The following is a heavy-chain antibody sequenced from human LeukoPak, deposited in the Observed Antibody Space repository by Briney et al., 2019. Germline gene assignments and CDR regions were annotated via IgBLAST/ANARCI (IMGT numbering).Heavy chain of an antibody. Sequence: SVKVSCKASGGTFSSYAISWVRQAPGQGLEWMGRIIPILGIANYAQKFQGRVTITADKSTSTAYMALSSLRSEDTAVYYCIAKLEFSRSSLSVYNWFGHWGQGTLVTVSS. V-gene: IGHV1-69*04. D-gene: IGHD6-6*01. J-gene: IGHJ5*02. CDR2: IIPILGIA. CDR3: IAKLEFSRSSLSVYNWFGH. CDR1: GGTFSSYA.